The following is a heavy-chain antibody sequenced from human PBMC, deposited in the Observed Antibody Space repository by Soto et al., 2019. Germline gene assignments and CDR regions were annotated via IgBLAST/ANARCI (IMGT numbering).Heavy chain of an antibody. V-gene: IGHV3-30*18. CDR2: ISYDGSNT. CDR3: AKEGGLSGSYYISSSYYFDY. J-gene: IGHJ4*02. D-gene: IGHD1-26*01. CDR1: GFIFTDYY. Sequence: PGGSLRLSCAASGFIFTDYYMSWIRQAPGKGLEWVAIISYDGSNTYYADSVKGRFTISRDNSKNTLYLQMNSLRAEDTSVYYCAKEGGLSGSYYISSSYYFDYWGQGTLVTVSS.